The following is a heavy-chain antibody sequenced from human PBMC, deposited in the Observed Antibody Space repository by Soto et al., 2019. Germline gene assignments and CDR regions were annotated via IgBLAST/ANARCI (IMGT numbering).Heavy chain of an antibody. J-gene: IGHJ6*03. CDR2: INPSGGST. V-gene: IGHV1-46*03. Sequence: QVQLVQSGAEVKKPGASVKVSCKASGYTFTSYYMHWVRQAPGQGLEWMGIINPSGGSTSYAQKFQGRVTMTRDTSTSTVYMELSSLRSEDTAVYYCARARIGYCSSTSCYYYYYMDVWGKGTTVTVSS. CDR1: GYTFTSYY. CDR3: ARARIGYCSSTSCYYYYYMDV. D-gene: IGHD2-2*03.